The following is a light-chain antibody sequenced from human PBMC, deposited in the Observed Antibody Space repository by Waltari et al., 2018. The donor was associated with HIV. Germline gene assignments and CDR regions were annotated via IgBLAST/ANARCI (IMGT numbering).Light chain of an antibody. CDR1: QSVSSSY. CDR2: GAS. Sequence: EIVLTQSPGILSLSPGERATLSCRASQSVSSSYLAWYQQKPGQAPRLLMYGASSRATGSPDRFSGSGSGTDFTLTISGLEPEDFAVYYCQQNAGSPPYSFGQGTKLESK. CDR3: QQNAGSPPYS. V-gene: IGKV3-20*01. J-gene: IGKJ2*03.